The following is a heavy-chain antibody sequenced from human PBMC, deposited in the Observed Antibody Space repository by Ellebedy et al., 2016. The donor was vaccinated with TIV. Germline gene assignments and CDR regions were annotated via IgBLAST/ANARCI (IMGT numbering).Heavy chain of an antibody. V-gene: IGHV1-18*01. CDR3: ARGGGEATVMMSFDC. Sequence: ASVKVSCKASGSTFTDYGVTWVRQAPGQGLEWMGWISAYNGDTNYAQMLQGRVTMTTDTSTSTAYMELRSLRSDDTAVYYCARGGGEATVMMSFDCWGQGTLVTVSS. D-gene: IGHD4-17*01. CDR1: GSTFTDYG. CDR2: ISAYNGDT. J-gene: IGHJ4*02.